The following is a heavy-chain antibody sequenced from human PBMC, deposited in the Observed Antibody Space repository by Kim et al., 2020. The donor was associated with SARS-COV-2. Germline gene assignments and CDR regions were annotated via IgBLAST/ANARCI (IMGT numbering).Heavy chain of an antibody. CDR3: ARIYSSDFCRDV. J-gene: IGHJ6*04. D-gene: IGHD3-3*01. Sequence: FFNPSLKRRVTMSVDTSKMEFSRMLSSVTAADTAVYFCARIYSSDFCRDVWGKGTLVTVAS. V-gene: IGHV4-39*01.